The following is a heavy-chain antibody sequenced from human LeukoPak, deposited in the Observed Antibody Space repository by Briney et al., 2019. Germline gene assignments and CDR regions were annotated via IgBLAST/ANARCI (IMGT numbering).Heavy chain of an antibody. CDR1: GGSFSGYY. J-gene: IGHJ4*02. Sequence: SETLSLTCAVYGGSFSGYYWSWIRQPPGKGLEWIGEIKHSGSTNYNPYLKSRVTISVDTYKNQFSLKLSSVTAADTAVYYCARARIMITFGGVIVIFDYWGQGTLVTVSS. CDR2: IKHSGST. D-gene: IGHD3-16*02. V-gene: IGHV4-34*01. CDR3: ARARIMITFGGVIVIFDY.